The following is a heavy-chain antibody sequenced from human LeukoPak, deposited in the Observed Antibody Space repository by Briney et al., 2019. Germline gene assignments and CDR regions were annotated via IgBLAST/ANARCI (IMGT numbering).Heavy chain of an antibody. J-gene: IGHJ5*02. D-gene: IGHD3-10*01. V-gene: IGHV1-69*04. CDR1: GGTFSSYA. Sequence: ASVKVSCKASGGTFSSYAISWVRQAPGQGLEWMGRIIPILGIANYAQKFQGRVTITADKSTSTAYMELSGLRSEDTAVYYCARVTGSGSSFSYNWFDPWGQGTLVTVSS. CDR2: IIPILGIA. CDR3: ARVTGSGSSFSYNWFDP.